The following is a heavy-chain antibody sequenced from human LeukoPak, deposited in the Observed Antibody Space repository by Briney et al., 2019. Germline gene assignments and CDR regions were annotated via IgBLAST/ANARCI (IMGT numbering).Heavy chain of an antibody. V-gene: IGHV3-7*03. J-gene: IGHJ4*02. D-gene: IGHD2-21*01. CDR2: IKDDGSVK. Sequence: PGGSLRLSCTASGFSFSSFWMSWVRQAPGKGLGWVANIKDDGSVKNHVDSLKGRFSISRDNARNSLYLQISSLRAEDTAVYYCAREVVATASAFDCWGQGTLVTVSS. CDR3: AREVVATASAFDC. CDR1: GFSFSSFW.